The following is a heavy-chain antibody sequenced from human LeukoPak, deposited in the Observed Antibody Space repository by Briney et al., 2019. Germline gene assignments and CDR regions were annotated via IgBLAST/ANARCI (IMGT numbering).Heavy chain of an antibody. V-gene: IGHV4-39*01. CDR1: GFTFSSSG. D-gene: IGHD3-9*01. CDR3: ARAKADYDILTGYDI. Sequence: GSLRLSCAASGFTFSSSGMSWVRQAPGKGLEWIGSIYYSGSTYYNPSLKSRVTISVDTSKNQFSLKLSSVTAADTAVYYCARAKADYDILTGYDIWGQGTMVTVSS. J-gene: IGHJ3*02. CDR2: IYYSGST.